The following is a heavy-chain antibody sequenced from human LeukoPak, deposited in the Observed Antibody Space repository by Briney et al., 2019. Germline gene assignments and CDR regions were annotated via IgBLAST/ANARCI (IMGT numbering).Heavy chain of an antibody. CDR1: GYTFTSYG. J-gene: IGHJ4*02. V-gene: IGHV1-2*02. D-gene: IGHD1-14*01. CDR3: AGDSTEPFDY. CDR2: INPNSGGT. Sequence: ASVKVSCKASGYTFTSYGISWVRQAPGQGLEWMGWINPNSGGTNYAQKFQGRVTMTRDTSISTAYMELSRLRSDDTAVYYCAGDSTEPFDYWGQGTLVTVSS.